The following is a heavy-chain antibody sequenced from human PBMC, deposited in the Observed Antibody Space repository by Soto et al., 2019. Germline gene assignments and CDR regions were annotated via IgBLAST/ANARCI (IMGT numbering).Heavy chain of an antibody. CDR3: ARLVGLATLSYYFDF. J-gene: IGHJ4*02. CDR1: DDSINSDKYY. CDR2: IYYRGNA. V-gene: IGHV4-39*01. D-gene: IGHD2-15*01. Sequence: QLQLQESGPGLVKPSETLSLTCSVSDDSINSDKYYWGWIRQPPGKGLEWIGSIYYRGNAYYNPSPQTRVTISLVKPECQCSRKLNSVTAADSAVYSCARLVGLATLSYYFDFWGPGALVTVSS.